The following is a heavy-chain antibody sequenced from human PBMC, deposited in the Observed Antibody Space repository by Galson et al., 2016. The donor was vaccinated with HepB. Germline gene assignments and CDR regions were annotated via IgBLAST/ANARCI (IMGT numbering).Heavy chain of an antibody. J-gene: IGHJ2*01. V-gene: IGHV3-23*01. CDR3: ARVGYNYGSGSYYNGDDWYFDL. Sequence: SLRLSCAASGFTFSSYAMSWVRQAPGKGLEWVSAISGSDGSTYYADSVKGRFTISRDNSKNTLYLQMNSLRAEDTAVYYCARVGYNYGSGSYYNGDDWYFDLWGRSTPVIVSS. D-gene: IGHD3-10*01. CDR2: ISGSDGST. CDR1: GFTFSSYA.